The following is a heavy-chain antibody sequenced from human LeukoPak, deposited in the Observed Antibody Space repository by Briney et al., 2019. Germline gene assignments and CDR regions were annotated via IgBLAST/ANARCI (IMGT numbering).Heavy chain of an antibody. CDR2: MWYDGSNK. Sequence: PGGSLRLSCAASGFTFSSYGMHWVRQAPGKGLEWVAVMWYDGSNKFYADSVKGRFTISRDNSKNTLYLQMNSLRAEDTAVYFCARGLMLWSGSFRPASGPYYFDYRGQGTLVTVSS. J-gene: IGHJ4*02. V-gene: IGHV3-33*01. CDR3: ARGLMLWSGSFRPASGPYYFDY. CDR1: GFTFSSYG. D-gene: IGHD3-3*01.